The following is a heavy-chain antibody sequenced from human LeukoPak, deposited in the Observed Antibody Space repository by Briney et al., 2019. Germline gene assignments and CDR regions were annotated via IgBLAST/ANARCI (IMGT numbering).Heavy chain of an antibody. D-gene: IGHD3-22*01. J-gene: IGHJ4*02. CDR2: IYSGGST. Sequence: GGSLRLSCAASGFTVSSNYMSWVRQAPGKGLEWASVIYSGGSTYYADSVKGRFTISRDNSKNTLYLQMNSLRAEDTAVYYCARAGSKASDSSGEYFDYWGQGTLVTVSS. CDR3: ARAGSKASDSSGEYFDY. V-gene: IGHV3-53*01. CDR1: GFTVSSNY.